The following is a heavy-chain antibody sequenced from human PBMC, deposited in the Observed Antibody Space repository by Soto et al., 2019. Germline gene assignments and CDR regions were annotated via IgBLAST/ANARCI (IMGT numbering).Heavy chain of an antibody. Sequence: SETLSLTCAVYGGSFSGYYWSWIRQPPGKGLEWIGEINHSGSTNYNPSLKSRVTISVDTSKNQFSLKLSSVTAADTAMYYCARGSEESEYGDHGRQKWFDPWCQGTLVTVSS. CDR3: ARGSEESEYGDHGRQKWFDP. V-gene: IGHV4-34*01. CDR2: INHSGST. J-gene: IGHJ5*02. CDR1: GGSFSGYY. D-gene: IGHD4-17*01.